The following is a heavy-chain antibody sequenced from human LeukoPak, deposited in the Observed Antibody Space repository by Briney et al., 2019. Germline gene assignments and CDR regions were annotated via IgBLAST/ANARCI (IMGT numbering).Heavy chain of an antibody. Sequence: GGSLRLSCAASGFTFSSYSMNWVRQAPGKGLEWVSSISSSSSYIYYADSVKGRFTISRDNAKNSLYLQMNSLRAEGTAVYYCARVFRDFWSGYALDYWGQGTLVTVSS. CDR1: GFTFSSYS. D-gene: IGHD3-3*01. V-gene: IGHV3-21*01. CDR2: ISSSSSYI. J-gene: IGHJ4*02. CDR3: ARVFRDFWSGYALDY.